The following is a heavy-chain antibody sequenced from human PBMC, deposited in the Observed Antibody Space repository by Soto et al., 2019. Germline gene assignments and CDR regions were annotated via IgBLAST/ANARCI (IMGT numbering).Heavy chain of an antibody. Sequence: QLQLHESGPGLVKPSETLSLTCTVSGGSISSNRYYWGWIRQPPGQGLEWIGSLYFIGSTYYNPSLESRVTISVDTSKNQFSRKLSSVTAADTAMYFGARQAGSGELLFMGYFDYWGQGTLVTVSS. CDR3: ARQAGSGELLFMGYFDY. J-gene: IGHJ4*02. CDR1: GGSISSNRYY. D-gene: IGHD3-10*01. V-gene: IGHV4-39*01. CDR2: LYFIGST.